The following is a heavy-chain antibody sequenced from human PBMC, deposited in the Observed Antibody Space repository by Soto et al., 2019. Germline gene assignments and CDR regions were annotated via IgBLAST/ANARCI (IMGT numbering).Heavy chain of an antibody. CDR2: VNPISGDT. CDR1: GYTFTGYY. D-gene: IGHD3-10*01. Sequence: QIQLVQSGAEVKKPGASVKVSCRASGYTFTGYYLHWGRQAPGQGLEWMGWVNPISGDTNYAQKFHDGVIMTRDRSITTVHMELRRRRSDDTAVYYCAREEGFRITMDRGRWFDPWGQGTLVTVSS. J-gene: IGHJ5*02. V-gene: IGHV1-2*02. CDR3: AREEGFRITMDRGRWFDP.